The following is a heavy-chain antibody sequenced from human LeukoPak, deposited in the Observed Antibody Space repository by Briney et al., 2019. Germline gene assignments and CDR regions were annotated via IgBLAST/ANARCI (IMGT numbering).Heavy chain of an antibody. CDR3: AKGADSSGYFRPFDY. CDR1: GFPFSSYA. CDR2: ISGSGGST. D-gene: IGHD3-22*01. J-gene: IGHJ4*02. Sequence: GGSLRLSCAASGFPFSSYAMSWVRQAPGKGLEWVSAISGSGGSTYYADSVKGRFTISRDNSKNTLYLQMNSLRAEDTAVYYCAKGADSSGYFRPFDYWGQGTLVTVSS. V-gene: IGHV3-23*01.